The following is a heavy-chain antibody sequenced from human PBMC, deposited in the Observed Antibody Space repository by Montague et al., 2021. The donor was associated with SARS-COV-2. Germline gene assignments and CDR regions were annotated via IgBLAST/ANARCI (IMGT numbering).Heavy chain of an antibody. J-gene: IGHJ6*02. D-gene: IGHD4-17*01. CDR1: GGSFSGYY. V-gene: IGHV4-34*01. CDR2: INHSGST. CDR3: ARGGMVTTFYYYYYGMDV. Sequence: SETLSLTCAVYGGSFSGYYWSWIRQPPGKGLERIGEINHSGSTNYNPSLKSRVTISVDTSKNQFSLKLSSVTAADTAVYYCARGGMVTTFYYYYYGMDVWGQGTTVTVSS.